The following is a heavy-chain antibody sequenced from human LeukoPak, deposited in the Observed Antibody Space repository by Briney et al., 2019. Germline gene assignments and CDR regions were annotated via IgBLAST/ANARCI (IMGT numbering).Heavy chain of an antibody. V-gene: IGHV1-18*01. CDR3: ARHLPAYTGYETHDY. D-gene: IGHD5-12*01. CDR2: SSAYNGNT. Sequence: GASVTVSCKTSGYTFTHYSISWVRQAPGQGLEWMGWSSAYNGNTDYAQKFQGRVTMTTDTSTSTAYMELRSLRSDDTAVYYCARHLPAYTGYETHDYWGQGTLVTVSS. CDR1: GYTFTHYS. J-gene: IGHJ4*02.